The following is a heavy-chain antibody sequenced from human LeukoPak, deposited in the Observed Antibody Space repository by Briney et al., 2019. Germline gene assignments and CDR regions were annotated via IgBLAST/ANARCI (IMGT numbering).Heavy chain of an antibody. V-gene: IGHV4-59*01. J-gene: IGHJ5*02. CDR2: IYYSGST. Sequence: PSETLSLTCTVSGVSISSYYWSWIRQPPGKGLEWIGYIYYSGSTNYNPSLKSRVTISVDTSKNQFSLKLSSVTAADTAVYYCARLIYCSGGSCYRSLHGWFDPWGQGTLVTVSS. CDR3: ARLIYCSGGSCYRSLHGWFDP. CDR1: GVSISSYY. D-gene: IGHD2-15*01.